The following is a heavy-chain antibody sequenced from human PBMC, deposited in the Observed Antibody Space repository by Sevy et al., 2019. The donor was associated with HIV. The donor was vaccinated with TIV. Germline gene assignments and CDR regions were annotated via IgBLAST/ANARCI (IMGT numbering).Heavy chain of an antibody. V-gene: IGHV1-2*02. Sequence: ASVKVSCKASGYTFIGYYVHWVRQAPGQGLEWMGWINPTSGGTYYTQKFQGRVTMTTDTSIGTAYMDLSRLRSDDTAVYYCVSLLFAGPGHGTDVWSQGSTVTVSS. CDR2: INPTSGGT. CDR3: VSLLFAGPGHGTDV. J-gene: IGHJ6*02. D-gene: IGHD3-10*01. CDR1: GYTFIGYY.